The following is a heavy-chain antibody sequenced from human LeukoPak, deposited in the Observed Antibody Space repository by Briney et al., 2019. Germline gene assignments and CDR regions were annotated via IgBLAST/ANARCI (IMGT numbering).Heavy chain of an antibody. CDR1: GFTFSSYA. V-gene: IGHV3-23*01. CDR3: AKDSPYYDFWSGYSLGAFDI. CDR2: ISGSGGST. D-gene: IGHD3-3*01. Sequence: GGSLRLSCAASGFTFSSYAMSWVRQAPGKGLEGVAAISGSGGSTYYADSVKGRFTISRDNSKNTLYLQMNSLRAEDTAVYYCAKDSPYYDFWSGYSLGAFDIWGQGTMVTVSS. J-gene: IGHJ3*02.